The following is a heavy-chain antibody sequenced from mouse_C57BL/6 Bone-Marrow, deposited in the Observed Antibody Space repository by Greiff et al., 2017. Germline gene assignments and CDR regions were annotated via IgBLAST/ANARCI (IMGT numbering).Heavy chain of an antibody. CDR3: ARSPLIYYAMDY. V-gene: IGHV7-3*01. CDR1: GFTFTDYY. Sequence: EVKLVESGGGLVQPGGSLSLSCAASGFTFTDYYMSWVRQPPGKALEWLGFIRNKANGYTTEYSASVKGRFTISRDNSQSILYLQMNALRAEDSATYYCARSPLIYYAMDYWGQGTSGTVSS. J-gene: IGHJ4*01. CDR2: IRNKANGYTT.